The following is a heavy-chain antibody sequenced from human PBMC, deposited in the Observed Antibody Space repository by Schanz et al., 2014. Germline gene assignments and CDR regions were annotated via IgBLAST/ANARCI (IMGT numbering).Heavy chain of an antibody. CDR1: GFTFNSYA. D-gene: IGHD3-9*01. V-gene: IGHV3-23*01. Sequence: DVQLLESGGGLVQPGGSLRLSCAASGFTFNSYAMTWVRQAPGKGLEWVSSISHSGGSKYYADSVKGRFTISRDNSKNTLYLQRNSLRAEDTAVYYCAKQIHYDILTVTRNWGQGTLVTVSS. CDR2: ISHSGGSK. CDR3: AKQIHYDILTVTRN. J-gene: IGHJ4*02.